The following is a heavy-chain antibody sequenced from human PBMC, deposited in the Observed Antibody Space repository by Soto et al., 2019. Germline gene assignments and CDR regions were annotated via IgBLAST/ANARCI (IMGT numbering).Heavy chain of an antibody. CDR1: GYSFTSYW. J-gene: IGHJ2*01. D-gene: IGHD5-18*01. CDR2: IYPGDSDT. V-gene: IGHV5-51*01. Sequence: GESLKISGKGSGYSFTSYWSGWVRQMPGKGLEWMGIIYPGDSDTRYSPSFHGQVTISADKSISTAYLQWSSLKASDTAMYYCARRGYSYGPDWYFDLWGRGTLVTVSS. CDR3: ARRGYSYGPDWYFDL.